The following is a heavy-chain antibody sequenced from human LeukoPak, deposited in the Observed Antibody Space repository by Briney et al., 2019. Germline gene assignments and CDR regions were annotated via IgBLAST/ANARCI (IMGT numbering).Heavy chain of an antibody. CDR2: IGGSGYST. J-gene: IGHJ3*02. CDR3: AKGGSPNAFDI. V-gene: IGHV3-23*01. D-gene: IGHD1-26*01. Sequence: GGSLRLSCAASGFTFTSYAMNWVRQAPGKGLEWVSAIGGSGYSTYYADSVKGRFTISRDNSKDTLYLQMNSLRAEDTAVYYCAKGGSPNAFDIWGQGTMVTVSS. CDR1: GFTFTSYA.